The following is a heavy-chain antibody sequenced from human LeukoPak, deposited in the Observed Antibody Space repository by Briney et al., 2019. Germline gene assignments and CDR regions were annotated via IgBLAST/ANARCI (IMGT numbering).Heavy chain of an antibody. CDR1: GYTFTSYD. Sequence: ASVKVSCKASGYTFTSYDINWVRQATGQGLEWMGWMNPNSGNTGYAQKFQGRVTITRNTSISTAYMELSSLRSEDTAVYYCARTKVSSSFSVGALHNWFDPWGQGTLVTVSS. CDR3: ARTKVSSSFSVGALHNWFDP. J-gene: IGHJ5*02. V-gene: IGHV1-8*03. D-gene: IGHD6-13*01. CDR2: MNPNSGNT.